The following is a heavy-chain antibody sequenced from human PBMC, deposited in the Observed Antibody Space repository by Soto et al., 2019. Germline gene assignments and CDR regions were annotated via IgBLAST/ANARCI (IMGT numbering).Heavy chain of an antibody. J-gene: IGHJ4*02. Sequence: EVQLVESGGGLVQPGGSLRLSCAASGFTFSSYSMNWVRQAPGKGLEWVSYISSSTSTIYYADSVKGRFTISRDNAKNSLYLQMNSLRAEDTAVYYCATDKGRSPLAYWGQGTLVTVSS. V-gene: IGHV3-48*01. CDR1: GFTFSSYS. D-gene: IGHD2-15*01. CDR3: ATDKGRSPLAY. CDR2: ISSSTSTI.